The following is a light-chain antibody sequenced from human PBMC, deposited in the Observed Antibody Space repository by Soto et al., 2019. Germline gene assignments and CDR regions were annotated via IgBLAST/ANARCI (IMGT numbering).Light chain of an antibody. V-gene: IGKV3-20*01. J-gene: IGKJ1*01. CDR2: GTS. CDR3: QQYGASPPT. Sequence: EIVLTQSPGTLSLSPGESATLSCRASQSVSSNSLAWYRRNPGQPPSLLIYGTSTRATDIPRRFSGSGSGTDFTLPITRLEPEDFAVYFCQQYGASPPTFGQGTKVEVK. CDR1: QSVSSNS.